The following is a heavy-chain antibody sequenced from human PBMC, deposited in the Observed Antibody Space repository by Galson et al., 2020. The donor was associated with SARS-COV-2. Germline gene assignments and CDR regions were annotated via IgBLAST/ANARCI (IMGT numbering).Heavy chain of an antibody. CDR1: GGTFSSYA. Sequence: SVKVSCKASGGTFSSYAISWVRQAPGQGLEWMGGIIPIFGTANYAQKFQGRVTITADESTSTAYMELSSLRSEDTAVYYCARDKTLGGVPAAMSLWWGQGTLVTVSS. CDR3: ARDKTLGGVPAAMSLW. V-gene: IGHV1-69*13. J-gene: IGHJ4*02. CDR2: IIPIFGTA. D-gene: IGHD2-2*01.